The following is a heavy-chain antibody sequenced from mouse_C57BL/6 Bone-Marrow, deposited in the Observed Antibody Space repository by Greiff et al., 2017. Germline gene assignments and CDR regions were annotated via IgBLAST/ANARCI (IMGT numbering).Heavy chain of an antibody. J-gene: IGHJ3*01. CDR2: IYWDDDK. CDR3: ARTDYGRSYWFAY. CDR1: GFSLSTSGMG. Sequence: ESGPGILQSSQTLSLTCSFSGFSLSTSGMGVSWIRQPSGKGLEWLAHIYWDDDKRYNPSLKSRLTISKDTSRNQVFLKITSVDTADTATYYCARTDYGRSYWFAYWGQGTLVTVSA. V-gene: IGHV8-12*01. D-gene: IGHD1-1*01.